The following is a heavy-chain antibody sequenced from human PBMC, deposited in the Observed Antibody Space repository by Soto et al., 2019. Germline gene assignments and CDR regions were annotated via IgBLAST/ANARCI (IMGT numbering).Heavy chain of an antibody. V-gene: IGHV4-38-2*02. CDR3: ARVIWSPYDISTSTDLFDY. CDR1: GYSISSGYY. D-gene: IGHD5-12*01. J-gene: IGHJ4*02. Sequence: SETLSLTCTVSGYSISSGYYWGWIRQPPGKGLEWIGSIYHSGSTYYNPSLKSRVTISVDTSKNQFSLKLSSVTAADTAVYYCARVIWSPYDISTSTDLFDYWGQGTLVTVSS. CDR2: IYHSGST.